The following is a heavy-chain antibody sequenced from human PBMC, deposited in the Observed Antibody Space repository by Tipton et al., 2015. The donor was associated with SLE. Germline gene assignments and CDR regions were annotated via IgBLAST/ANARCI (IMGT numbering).Heavy chain of an antibody. Sequence: TLSLTCTVSGGSISSGSYYWSWIRQPAGKGLEWIGYIYYSGSTNYNPSLKSRVTISVDTSKNQFSLKLSSVTAADTAVYYCARGWGRWPYYFDYWGQGTLVTVSS. V-gene: IGHV4-61*10. CDR1: GGSISSGSYY. D-gene: IGHD1-26*01. CDR2: IYYSGST. J-gene: IGHJ4*02. CDR3: ARGWGRWPYYFDY.